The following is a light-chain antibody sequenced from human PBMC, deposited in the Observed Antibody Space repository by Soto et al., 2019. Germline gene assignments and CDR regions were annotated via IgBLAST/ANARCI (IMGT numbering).Light chain of an antibody. CDR3: QQFNNYPS. CDR1: QGISSA. V-gene: IGKV1D-13*01. J-gene: IGKJ1*01. CDR2: DAS. Sequence: AIQLTQSPSSLSASVGDRVTITCRASQGISSALAWYQQKPGQAPKLLIYDASGLESGVPSRFSGSGSGTDFTLTISSLQPEDLATYYCQQFNNYPSFGQGTKVEIK.